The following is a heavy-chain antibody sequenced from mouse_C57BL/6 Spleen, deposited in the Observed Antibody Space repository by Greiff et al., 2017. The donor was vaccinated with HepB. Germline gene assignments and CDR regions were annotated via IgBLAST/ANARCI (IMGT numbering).Heavy chain of an antibody. Sequence: VQLQQPGAELVKPGASVKLSCKASGYTFTSYWMQWVKQRPGQGLEWIGEIDPSDSYTNYNQKFKGKATLTVDTSSSTAYMQLSSLTSEDSAVYYCARGGCYHPSYWYFDVWGTGTTVTVSS. J-gene: IGHJ1*03. CDR2: IDPSDSYT. CDR3: ARGGCYHPSYWYFDV. V-gene: IGHV1-50*01. D-gene: IGHD2-12*01. CDR1: GYTFTSYW.